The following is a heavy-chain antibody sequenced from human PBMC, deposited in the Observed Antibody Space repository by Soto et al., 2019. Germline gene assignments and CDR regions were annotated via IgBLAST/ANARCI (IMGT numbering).Heavy chain of an antibody. CDR3: ARASGYYDYIWGSYRIDYFDY. D-gene: IGHD3-16*02. J-gene: IGHJ4*02. CDR1: GGSISSGDYY. CDR2: IYYSGST. Sequence: QVQLQESGPGLVKPSQTLSLTCTVSGGSISSGDYYWSWIRQPPGKGLEWIGYIYYSGSTYYNPSLKSRVTISVDTSKNQFSLKLSSVTAADTAVYYCARASGYYDYIWGSYRIDYFDYWGQGTLVTVSS. V-gene: IGHV4-30-4*01.